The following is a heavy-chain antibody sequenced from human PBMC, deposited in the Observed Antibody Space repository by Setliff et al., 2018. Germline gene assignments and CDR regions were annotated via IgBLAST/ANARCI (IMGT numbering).Heavy chain of an antibody. Sequence: SETLSLTCAVSGHSIDSDSYWGWIRQSPGKGLEWIGSLYRTANTYHNPAVRSRVTISPDTSKNQFSLKLTSVTAADTAVYYCARQSGSGSSPYFDFWGQGTLVTVSS. D-gene: IGHD3-10*01. V-gene: IGHV4-38-2*01. CDR1: GHSIDSDSY. J-gene: IGHJ4*02. CDR3: ARQSGSGSSPYFDF. CDR2: LYRTANT.